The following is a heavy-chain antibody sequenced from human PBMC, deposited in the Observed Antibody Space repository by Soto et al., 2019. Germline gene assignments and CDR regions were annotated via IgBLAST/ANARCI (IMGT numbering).Heavy chain of an antibody. CDR3: ARAITMVRGVIAFHWFDH. V-gene: IGHV1-2*04. Sequence: ASVKVSCKASGYTFTGYYMHWVRQAPGQGLEWMGWINPNSGGTNYAQKFQGWVTMTRDTSISTAYMELSRLRSDDTAVYYCARAITMVRGVIAFHWFDHWGQGTLVT. J-gene: IGHJ5*02. CDR1: GYTFTGYY. D-gene: IGHD3-10*01. CDR2: INPNSGGT.